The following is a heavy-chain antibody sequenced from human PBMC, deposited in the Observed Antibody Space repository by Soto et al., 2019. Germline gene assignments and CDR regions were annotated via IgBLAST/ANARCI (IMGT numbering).Heavy chain of an antibody. V-gene: IGHV1-8*01. CDR1: GYTFTSYD. CDR3: ARAHFDKAAAGSFDP. J-gene: IGHJ5*02. CDR2: MNPNSGNT. Sequence: ASVKVSCKASGYTFTSYDINWVRQATGQGLEWMGWMNPNSGNTGYAQKFQGRVTMTRNTSISTAYMELNSLRSEDTAVYYCARAHFDKAAAGSFDPWGQGTLVTVSS. D-gene: IGHD6-13*01.